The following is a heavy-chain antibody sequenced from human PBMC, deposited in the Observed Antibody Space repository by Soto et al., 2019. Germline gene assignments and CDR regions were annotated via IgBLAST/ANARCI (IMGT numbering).Heavy chain of an antibody. D-gene: IGHD3-10*01. Sequence: SATLSLTWSVSGGSITCHHCSRFRQLPGKGLEWIGYIHHSGSTSYTPSLKRRVTMSVDSCKSHYSLEMNSVTAADTALYYFGRQGVGQLHGLGDVWGPGTRVTVSS. CDR3: GRQGVGQLHGLGDV. CDR2: IHHSGST. CDR1: GGSITCHH. V-gene: IGHV4-59*08. J-gene: IGHJ6*02.